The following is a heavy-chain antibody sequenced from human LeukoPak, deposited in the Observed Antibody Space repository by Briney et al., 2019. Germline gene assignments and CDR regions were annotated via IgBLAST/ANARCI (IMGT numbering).Heavy chain of an antibody. D-gene: IGHD6-19*01. CDR3: ARASEKSSGWYS. V-gene: IGHV1-2*02. CDR1: GYTFNGYY. J-gene: IGHJ4*02. Sequence: ASVKVSCKSSGYTFNGYYMHWVRQAPGQGLEWMGWINPNNGGTKYAQNFQGRVTMTRDTSISTAYMELSRLRSDDTAVYYCARASEKSSGWYSWGQGTLVTVSS. CDR2: INPNNGGT.